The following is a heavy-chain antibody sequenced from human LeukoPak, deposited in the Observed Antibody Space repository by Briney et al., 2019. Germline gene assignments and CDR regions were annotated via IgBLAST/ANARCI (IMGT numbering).Heavy chain of an antibody. Sequence: PGRSLRLSCAASGFTFEDYAMYWVRQAPGTGLEWVSGISWNSGNVGYADSVKGRFTISRDNAKHSLYLQMNGLRAEDTALYYCAKGVVGATAQIDFWGQGTLVTVSS. V-gene: IGHV3-9*01. D-gene: IGHD1-26*01. CDR1: GFTFEDYA. J-gene: IGHJ4*02. CDR2: ISWNSGNV. CDR3: AKGVVGATAQIDF.